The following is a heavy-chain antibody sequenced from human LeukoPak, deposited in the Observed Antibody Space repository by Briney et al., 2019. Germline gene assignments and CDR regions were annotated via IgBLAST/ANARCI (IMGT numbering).Heavy chain of an antibody. J-gene: IGHJ6*03. Sequence: SETLSLTCTVSGYSISSGYYWGWIRQPPGKGLEWIGSIYHSGSTYYNPSLKSRVTISVDTSKNQFSLKLSSVTAADTAVYYCARRGSYYYYYYMDVWGKGTTVTISS. CDR2: IYHSGST. CDR1: GYSISSGYY. D-gene: IGHD1-26*01. V-gene: IGHV4-38-2*02. CDR3: ARRGSYYYYYYMDV.